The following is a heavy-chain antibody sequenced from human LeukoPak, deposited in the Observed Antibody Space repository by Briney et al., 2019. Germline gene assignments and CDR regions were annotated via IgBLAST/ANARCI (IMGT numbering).Heavy chain of an antibody. CDR2: ISWNSASI. Sequence: PGGSLRLSCAASGFTFDDYAIHWVRQAPGKGLEWVSGISWNSASIDYADSVKGRFTISRDNAKNSLYLQMNSLRAEDTAVYYCARNQIPGYSSGWYRNWFDPWGQGTLVTVSS. D-gene: IGHD6-19*01. CDR3: ARNQIPGYSSGWYRNWFDP. J-gene: IGHJ5*02. CDR1: GFTFDDYA. V-gene: IGHV3-9*01.